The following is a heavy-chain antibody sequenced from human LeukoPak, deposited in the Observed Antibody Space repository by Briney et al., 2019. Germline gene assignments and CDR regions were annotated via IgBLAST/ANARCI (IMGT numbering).Heavy chain of an antibody. D-gene: IGHD2-21*01. CDR2: IYSGGST. Sequence: PGGSLRLSCAASGFTVSSNYMSWVRQAPGKGLEWVSVIYSGGSTYYADSVKGRFTISRDNSKNTLYLQMNSLRAEDTAVYYCARVWGDPPNWFDPWGQGTLVTVSS. CDR1: GFTVSSNY. J-gene: IGHJ5*02. CDR3: ARVWGDPPNWFDP. V-gene: IGHV3-53*01.